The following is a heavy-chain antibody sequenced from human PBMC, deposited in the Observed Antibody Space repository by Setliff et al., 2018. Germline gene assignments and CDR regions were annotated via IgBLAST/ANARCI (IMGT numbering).Heavy chain of an antibody. J-gene: IGHJ4*02. D-gene: IGHD6-6*01. CDR1: GGTFSDYH. V-gene: IGHV4-34*01. CDR2: INHRGST. Sequence: SEILSLTCAAYGGTFSDYHWTWIRQSPEKGLEWIGEINHRGSTNYNPSLKSRVTISIDTSKDQFSLKLISMTAADTAVYYCARGRNIAARLLDSWGQGTLVTVSS. CDR3: ARGRNIAARLLDS.